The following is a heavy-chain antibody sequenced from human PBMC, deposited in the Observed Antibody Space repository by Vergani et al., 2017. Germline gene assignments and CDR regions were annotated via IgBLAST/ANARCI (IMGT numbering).Heavy chain of an antibody. D-gene: IGHD3-10*01. Sequence: EVQLVESGGGLVQPGGSLRLSCAASGFTFSSYSMNWVRQAPGKGLEWVSYISSSSSTIYYADSVKGRFTISRDNAKNSLYMQMNSLRAEDTAVYYCARPITMVRGVMFDPWGQGTLVTVSS. CDR2: ISSSSSTI. CDR1: GFTFSSYS. V-gene: IGHV3-48*04. CDR3: ARPITMVRGVMFDP. J-gene: IGHJ5*02.